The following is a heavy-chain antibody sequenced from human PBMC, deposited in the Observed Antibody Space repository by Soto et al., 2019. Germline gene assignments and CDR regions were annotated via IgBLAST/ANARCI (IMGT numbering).Heavy chain of an antibody. Sequence: GGSLRLSCAASGFTFSSYSMNWVRQAPEKRQKWVSRINSDGSSTSYADSVKGRFTFSRDNAKNTLYLQMDSLRAEDTAVYYCARDQFIKGSGYLSFDYWGQGTPVTVSS. J-gene: IGHJ4*02. CDR3: ARDQFIKGSGYLSFDY. CDR2: INSDGSST. CDR1: GFTFSSYS. V-gene: IGHV3-74*01. D-gene: IGHD3-3*01.